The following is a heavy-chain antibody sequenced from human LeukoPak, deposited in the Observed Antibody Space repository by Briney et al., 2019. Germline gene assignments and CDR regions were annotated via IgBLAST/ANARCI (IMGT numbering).Heavy chain of an antibody. CDR1: GFTFSRYW. D-gene: IGHD5-18*01. J-gene: IGHJ4*02. Sequence: GGPLRLSCAASGFTFSRYWMSWVRQAPGKGLEWVANIKKDGSKQYYVDSVKGRFTISRDNAKTSLYLQMNSLRAEDTAVYYCARDLSGVTGYTYGRGIDYWGQGTLVTVSS. CDR2: IKKDGSKQ. V-gene: IGHV3-7*01. CDR3: ARDLSGVTGYTYGRGIDY.